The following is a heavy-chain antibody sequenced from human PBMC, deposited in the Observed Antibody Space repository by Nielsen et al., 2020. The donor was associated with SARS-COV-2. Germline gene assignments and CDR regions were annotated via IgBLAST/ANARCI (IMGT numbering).Heavy chain of an antibody. D-gene: IGHD1/OR15-1a*01. Sequence: ASVKVSCKSSGYTFTTNAIHWVRQAPGQWLEWMGWINTGNGNTKYSQRSQGRVTFTRVTSASTAHMELASLNSEDTAIYYCAREAGRGTLSGTERYFDFWGQGTLATVSS. CDR3: AREAGRGTLSGTERYFDF. CDR2: INTGNGNT. V-gene: IGHV1-3*04. J-gene: IGHJ4*02. CDR1: GYTFTTNA.